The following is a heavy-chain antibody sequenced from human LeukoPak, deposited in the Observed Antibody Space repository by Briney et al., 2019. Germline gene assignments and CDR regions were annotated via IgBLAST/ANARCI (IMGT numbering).Heavy chain of an antibody. J-gene: IGHJ3*01. CDR2: ILNDGSNK. CDR1: GFTFKKYG. V-gene: IGHV3-33*01. CDR3: ARSIRGDSSGRYDTLDV. D-gene: IGHD3-22*01. Sequence: GGSLRLSCVASGFTFKKYGMHWVSQAPGKGLEWVAVILNDGSNKYHADSVKGRFTISRDDSKNTLDLQMNSLRVEDTAVYYCARSIRGDSSGRYDTLDVWGQGTVATVSS.